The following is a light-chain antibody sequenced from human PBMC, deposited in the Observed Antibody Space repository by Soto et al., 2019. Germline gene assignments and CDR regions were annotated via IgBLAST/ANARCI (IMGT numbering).Light chain of an antibody. CDR1: QSVSSNF. Sequence: EIVLTQSPGTLSLSPGERATLFCRASQSVSSNFLAWYQQKPGQAPRFLIYNASRRAAGIPDRFSGSGSGTDFTLTIIRLEPEDFAVYYCQHDSTSSPRYTFGQGTKLEIK. J-gene: IGKJ2*01. CDR2: NAS. CDR3: QHDSTSSPRYT. V-gene: IGKV3-20*01.